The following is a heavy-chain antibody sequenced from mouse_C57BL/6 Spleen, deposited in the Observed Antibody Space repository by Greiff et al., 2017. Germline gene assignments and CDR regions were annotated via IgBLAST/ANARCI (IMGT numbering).Heavy chain of an antibody. CDR2: IYPGSGST. J-gene: IGHJ4*01. V-gene: IGHV1-55*01. Sequence: VQLQQPGAELVKPGASVKMSCKASGYTFTSYWITWVKQRPGQGLEWIGDIYPGSGSTNYNEKFKSKATVTVDTSSSTAYMQLSSLTSEDSAVYYCARRGIPLSGTAMDYWGQGTSVTVSS. CDR3: ARRGIPLSGTAMDY. D-gene: IGHD5-2*01. CDR1: GYTFTSYW.